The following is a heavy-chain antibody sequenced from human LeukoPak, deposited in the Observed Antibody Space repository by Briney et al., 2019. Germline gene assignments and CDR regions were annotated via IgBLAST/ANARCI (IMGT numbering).Heavy chain of an antibody. Sequence: GGSLRLSCAASGFTFSTYWMHWVRQAPGKGLEWVSSISASGSYIYYADSLKGRFTMSRDNTKNSLYLQMNSLRAEDTAVYYCARDSPGTTASDYWGQGTLVTVSS. J-gene: IGHJ4*02. CDR2: ISASGSYI. V-gene: IGHV3-21*01. CDR1: GFTFSTYW. CDR3: ARDSPGTTASDY. D-gene: IGHD1-1*01.